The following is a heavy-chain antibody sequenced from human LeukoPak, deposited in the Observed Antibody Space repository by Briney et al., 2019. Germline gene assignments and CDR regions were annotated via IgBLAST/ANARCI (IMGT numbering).Heavy chain of an antibody. CDR1: GGTFSSYA. CDR2: IIPILGTA. J-gene: IGHJ5*02. D-gene: IGHD6-13*01. V-gene: IGHV1-69*01. Sequence: ASVKVSCKASGGTFSSYAISWVRQAPGQGLEWMGGIIPILGTANYAQKFQGRVTITADESTSTAYMELSSLRSEDTAVYYCARDIWSIAAAGRGGFDPWGQGTLVTVSS. CDR3: ARDIWSIAAAGRGGFDP.